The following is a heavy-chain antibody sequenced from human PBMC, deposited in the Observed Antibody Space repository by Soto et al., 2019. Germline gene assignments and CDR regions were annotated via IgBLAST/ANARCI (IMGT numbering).Heavy chain of an antibody. CDR3: ASSIVATWYYFDY. V-gene: IGHV3-33*01. CDR1: GFTFSSYG. CDR2: IWYDGSNK. Sequence: PGGSLRLSCAASGFTFSSYGMHWVRQAPGKGLEWVAVIWYDGSNKYYADSVKGRFTISRDNSKNTLYLQMNSLRAEDTAVYYCASSIVATWYYFDYWGQGTLVTVSS. J-gene: IGHJ4*02. D-gene: IGHD5-12*01.